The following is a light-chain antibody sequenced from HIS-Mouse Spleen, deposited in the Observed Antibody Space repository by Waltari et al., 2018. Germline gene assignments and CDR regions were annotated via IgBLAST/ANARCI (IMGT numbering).Light chain of an antibody. CDR3: QQLNSYPQET. V-gene: IGKV1-9*01. CDR2: AAS. J-gene: IGKJ4*01. Sequence: DIVMTQSPDSLSASVGDRVTITCRASQGISSYLAWYQQKPGKAPKLLIYAASTLQSGVPSRFSGSGSGTEFTLTISSLQPEDFATYYCQQLNSYPQETFGGGTKVEIK. CDR1: QGISSY.